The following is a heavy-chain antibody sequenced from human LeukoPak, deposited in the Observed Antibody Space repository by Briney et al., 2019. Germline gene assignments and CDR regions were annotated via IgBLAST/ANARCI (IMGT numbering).Heavy chain of an antibody. Sequence: SETLSLTCAVSGGSISSGGYSWSWIRQPPGKGLEWIGYIYHSGSTYYNPSLKSRVTISVDRSKNQFSLKLSSVTAADTAVYYCARLSPLPRLFDPWGQGTLVTVSS. CDR3: ARLSPLPRLFDP. CDR1: GGSISSGGYS. CDR2: IYHSGST. J-gene: IGHJ5*02. V-gene: IGHV4-30-2*01.